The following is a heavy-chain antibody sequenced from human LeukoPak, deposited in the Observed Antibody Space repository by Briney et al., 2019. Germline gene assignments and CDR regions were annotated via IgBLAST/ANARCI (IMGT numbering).Heavy chain of an antibody. Sequence: SETLSLTCTVSGGSISNTAYYWGWIRQSPGKGLEWIAIIHYNGATYYNPSLRSRVLISADTSKNQFSLTLNSVAAADTAVYYCASDSSSHRLNWFDPWGQGTLVTVSS. D-gene: IGHD6-13*01. J-gene: IGHJ5*02. CDR1: GGSISNTAYY. CDR2: IHYNGAT. V-gene: IGHV4-39*01. CDR3: ASDSSSHRLNWFDP.